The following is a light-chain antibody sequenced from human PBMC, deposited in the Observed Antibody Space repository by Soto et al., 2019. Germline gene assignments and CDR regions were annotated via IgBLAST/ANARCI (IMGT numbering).Light chain of an antibody. CDR3: QQSSSTPFSA. Sequence: DIQVTQSPSSLSASVGDRVTITCRASQSISSYLNWYQQKPGKAPKLLIYAASSLQSGVPSRFSGSGAGPDFTLTITSLQPEDSATYYCQQSSSTPFSAFGHGTKVDIK. CDR2: AAS. J-gene: IGKJ3*01. V-gene: IGKV1-39*01. CDR1: QSISSY.